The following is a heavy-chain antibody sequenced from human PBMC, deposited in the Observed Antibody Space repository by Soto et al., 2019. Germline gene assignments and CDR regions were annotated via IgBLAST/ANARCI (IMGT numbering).Heavy chain of an antibody. V-gene: IGHV4-30-4*01. J-gene: IGHJ6*02. Sequence: SETLSLTCSVSGGSISSGYYYWSWIRQPPGKGLEWIGNIYYSGNTYYNPSLKSRLIISIDTSKNQFPLKVGSVTAADTAVYYCASSSLHAMDVWGPGTTVT. D-gene: IGHD1-26*01. CDR2: IYYSGNT. CDR1: GGSISSGYYY. CDR3: ASSSLHAMDV.